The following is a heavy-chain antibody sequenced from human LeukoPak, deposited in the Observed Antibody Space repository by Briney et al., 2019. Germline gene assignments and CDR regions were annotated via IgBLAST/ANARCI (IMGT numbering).Heavy chain of an antibody. D-gene: IGHD3-10*01. CDR3: ARGAMFRGTAYSPGE. Sequence: PSETLSLTCTVSGVSLISTNYYWGRIRQPPGKGLEWIGSIYYSGSTYYNPSLKSRVTISVDTSKNQFSLKLTSVTAADTAVYYCARGAMFRGTAYSPGEWGQGTLVTVSS. CDR1: GVSLISTNYY. J-gene: IGHJ4*02. V-gene: IGHV4-39*07. CDR2: IYYSGST.